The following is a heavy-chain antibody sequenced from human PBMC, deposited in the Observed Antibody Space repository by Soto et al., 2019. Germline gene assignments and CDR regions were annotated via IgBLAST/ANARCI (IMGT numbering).Heavy chain of an antibody. V-gene: IGHV4-59*08. D-gene: IGHD3-16*01. CDR1: GGSISSYY. Sequence: PSETLSLTCTVSGGSISSYYWSWIRQPPGKGLEWIGYIYYSGSTNYNPSLKSRITISVDTSKNQFSLKLSSVTAADTAVYYGARRLDGFYDYIWGSYQSYYYYYMDVWGKGTTVTVSS. CDR2: IYYSGST. CDR3: ARRLDGFYDYIWGSYQSYYYYYMDV. J-gene: IGHJ6*03.